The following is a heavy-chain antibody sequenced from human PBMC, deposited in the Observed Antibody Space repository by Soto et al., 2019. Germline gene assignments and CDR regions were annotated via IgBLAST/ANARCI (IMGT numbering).Heavy chain of an antibody. J-gene: IGHJ6*02. CDR1: VFTVISNY. D-gene: IGHD3-9*01. CDR3: ARDKWGYDILTGYYTDYYYGMDV. V-gene: IGHV3-53*01. Sequence: PGWSLRLSCASSVFTVISNYMSWVRQAPGKGLEWVSVIYSGGSTYYADSVKGRFTISRDNSKNTLYLQMNSLRAEDTAVYYCARDKWGYDILTGYYTDYYYGMDVWGQGTTVTVSS. CDR2: IYSGGST.